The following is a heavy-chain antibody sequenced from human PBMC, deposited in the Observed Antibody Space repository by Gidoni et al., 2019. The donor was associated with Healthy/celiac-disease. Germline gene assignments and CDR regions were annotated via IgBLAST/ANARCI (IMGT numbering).Heavy chain of an antibody. J-gene: IGHJ5*02. CDR2: IIPIFGTA. CDR1: GCTFSSYA. V-gene: IGHV1-69*01. CDR3: ARDRYNEIVVVPAATPDWFDP. D-gene: IGHD2-2*01. Sequence: QVQLVQSGAEVKKPGSSVKVSCKASGCTFSSYAISWVRQAPGQGLEWMGGIIPIFGTANYAQKFQGRVTITADESTSTAYMELSSLRSEDTAVYYCARDRYNEIVVVPAATPDWFDPWGQGTLVTVPS.